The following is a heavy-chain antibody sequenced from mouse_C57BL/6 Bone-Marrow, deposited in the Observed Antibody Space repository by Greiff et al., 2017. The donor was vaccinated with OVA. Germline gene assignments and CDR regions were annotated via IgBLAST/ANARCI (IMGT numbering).Heavy chain of an antibody. J-gene: IGHJ1*03. CDR2: IYPGNSDT. V-gene: IGHV1-5*01. D-gene: IGHD1-1*01. CDR1: GYTFTSYW. CDR3: TVQIMTTVVDWYFDV. Sequence: VQLQQSGTVLARPGASVKMSCKTSGYTFTSYWMHWVKQRPGQGLEWIGDIYPGNSDTSYNQKFKGKAKLTAVTSASTAYMELSSLTNEDSAVYDYTVQIMTTVVDWYFDVWGTGTTVTVSS.